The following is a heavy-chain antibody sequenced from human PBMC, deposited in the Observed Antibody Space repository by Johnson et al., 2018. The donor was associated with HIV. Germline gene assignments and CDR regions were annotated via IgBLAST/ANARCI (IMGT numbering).Heavy chain of an antibody. J-gene: IGHJ3*02. D-gene: IGHD2-8*02. CDR1: GFTFSSHG. CDR2: IRYDETNK. CDR3: AKSYWPGCDGFDM. V-gene: IGHV3-30*02. Sequence: QVQLVESGGGVVQPGRSLRVSCAASGFTFSSHGMHWVRQAPGKGLEWVTFIRYDETNKYYADSVKGRFTISRDNSKNMLYLQMNTLRADDTGVYYCAKSYWPGCDGFDMWGQGTMVTVSS.